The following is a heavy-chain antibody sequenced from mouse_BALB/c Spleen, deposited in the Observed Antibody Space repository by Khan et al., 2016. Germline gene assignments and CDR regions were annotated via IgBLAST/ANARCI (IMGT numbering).Heavy chain of an antibody. D-gene: IGHD1-2*01. CDR3: APYGRGFAY. Sequence: VQLKQSGAELVKPGASVKLSCTASGFNIKDTYMHWVKLRPEQGLEWIGRIDPANGNTKYDPKFQGKATITADTSSKTAYLQLSSLTSEDTAFYYCAPYGRGFAYWGQGTLVTVSA. CDR2: IDPANGNT. J-gene: IGHJ3*01. CDR1: GFNIKDTY. V-gene: IGHV14-3*02.